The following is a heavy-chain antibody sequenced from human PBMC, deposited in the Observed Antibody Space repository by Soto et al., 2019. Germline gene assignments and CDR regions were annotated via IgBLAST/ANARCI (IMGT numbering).Heavy chain of an antibody. D-gene: IGHD2-15*01. V-gene: IGHV5-51*01. CDR3: ARTRMKWSPNDAFDI. CDR1: ENTFTNYW. Sequence: EVQLVQSGAEMIKSGESLKISCRGSENTFTNYWIGWVRQMPGQGLEWMGVIYPGDSDTRYSPSFQGHVTISADKSISTTYLQWSSLKASDTAMYYCARTRMKWSPNDAFDIWGQGTMVTVSS. J-gene: IGHJ3*02. CDR2: IYPGDSDT.